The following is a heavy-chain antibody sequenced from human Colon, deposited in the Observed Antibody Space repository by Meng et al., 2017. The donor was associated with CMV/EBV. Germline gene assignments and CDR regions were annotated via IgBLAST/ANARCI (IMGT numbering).Heavy chain of an antibody. CDR2: MNPNSGNT. Sequence: ASVKVSCKASGYTFTSYGISWVRQAPGQGLEWMGWMNPNSGNTGYAQKFQGRVTMTRNTSISTAYMELSSLRSEDTAVYYCARVLKTGIAVAGIEYWGQGTLVTVSS. CDR1: GYTFTSYG. D-gene: IGHD6-19*01. V-gene: IGHV1-8*02. J-gene: IGHJ4*02. CDR3: ARVLKTGIAVAGIEY.